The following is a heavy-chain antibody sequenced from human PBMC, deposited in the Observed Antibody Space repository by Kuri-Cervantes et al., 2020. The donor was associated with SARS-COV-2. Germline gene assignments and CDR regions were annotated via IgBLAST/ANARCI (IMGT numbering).Heavy chain of an antibody. CDR1: GFTFSSYG. V-gene: IGHV3-30*18. Sequence: LSLTCAASGFTFSSYGMHWVRQAPGKGLEWVAVISYDGSNKYYADSVKGRFTISRDNSKNTLYLQMNSLRAEDTAVYYCAKDDSSGWRLDAFDIWGQRTMVTVSS. J-gene: IGHJ3*02. CDR3: AKDDSSGWRLDAFDI. D-gene: IGHD6-19*01. CDR2: ISYDGSNK.